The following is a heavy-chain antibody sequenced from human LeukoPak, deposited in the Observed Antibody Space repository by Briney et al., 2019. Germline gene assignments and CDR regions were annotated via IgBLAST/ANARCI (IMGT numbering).Heavy chain of an antibody. J-gene: IGHJ5*02. Sequence: ASVKVSCKASGYTFTGDYMHWVRQAPGQGLEWMGWINPNSGGTNYAQKFQGRVTMTRDTSISTAYMELSRLRSDDTAVYYCARPRASAYNWFDPWGQGTLVTVSS. CDR1: GYTFTGDY. CDR3: ARPRASAYNWFDP. CDR2: INPNSGGT. D-gene: IGHD6-25*01. V-gene: IGHV1-2*02.